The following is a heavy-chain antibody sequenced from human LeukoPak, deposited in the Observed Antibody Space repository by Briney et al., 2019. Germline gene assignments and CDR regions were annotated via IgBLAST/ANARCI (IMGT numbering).Heavy chain of an antibody. D-gene: IGHD5-18*01. CDR1: GFTFSSYE. Sequence: GGSLRLSCAASGFTFSSYEMNWVRQAPGKGLEWVSYISSSGSTIYYADSVKGRFTISRDNAKNSLYLQMNSLRAEDTAVYYCASSKRIQLWFVESPDAFDIWGQGTMVTVSS. J-gene: IGHJ3*02. CDR2: ISSSGSTI. CDR3: ASSKRIQLWFVESPDAFDI. V-gene: IGHV3-48*03.